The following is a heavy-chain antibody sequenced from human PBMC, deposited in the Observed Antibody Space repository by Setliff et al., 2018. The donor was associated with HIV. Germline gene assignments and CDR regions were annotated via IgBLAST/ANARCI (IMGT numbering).Heavy chain of an antibody. CDR1: GFTFSKYW. D-gene: IGHD7-27*01. J-gene: IGHJ4*02. CDR3: VRHVGTQFDY. V-gene: IGHV3-74*03. CDR2: INSDGSST. Sequence: PGGSLRLSCEASGFTFSKYWMHWVCRAPGKGLVWVSRINSDGSSTAYADSVEGRLTISRDNAKNTLYLRINSLTAEDTAVYYCVRHVGTQFDYWGQGTLVTVSS.